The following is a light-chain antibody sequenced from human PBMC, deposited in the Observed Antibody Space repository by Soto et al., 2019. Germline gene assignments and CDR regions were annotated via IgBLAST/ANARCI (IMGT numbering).Light chain of an antibody. Sequence: AIRMTQSPSSLSASTGDIATLSCRASHGVISYLAWYQKKPGKAPKLLIYAASTLQSGVPSRFSGSGSGTDFTLTISSLQPEDFATYFCQQSYSTPWTCGQGTKGEIK. J-gene: IGKJ1*01. CDR3: QQSYSTPWT. V-gene: IGKV1-8*01. CDR1: HGVISY. CDR2: AAS.